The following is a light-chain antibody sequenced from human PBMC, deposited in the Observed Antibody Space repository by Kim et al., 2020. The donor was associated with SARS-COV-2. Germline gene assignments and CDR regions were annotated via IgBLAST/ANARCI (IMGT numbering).Light chain of an antibody. Sequence: SVKLTCTLRSGHRNNAISWHQQQPGKCPRHLMRVKSDGSHSKWDGIPYRFSGSSSGAERYLTVSSLQSEDEADYYCQTWGAGVWVFGGGTQLTVL. CDR3: QTWGAGVWV. CDR1: SGHRNNA. V-gene: IGLV4-69*01. J-gene: IGLJ3*02. CDR2: VKSDGSH.